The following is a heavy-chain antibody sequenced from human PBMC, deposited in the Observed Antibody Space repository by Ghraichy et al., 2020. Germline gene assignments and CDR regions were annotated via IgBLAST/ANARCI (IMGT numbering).Heavy chain of an antibody. J-gene: IGHJ6*04. CDR3: ARDGGVAGGSRARKAQDV. CDR2: IYTSGST. CDR1: GGSISSGSYY. D-gene: IGHD3-3*01. V-gene: IGHV4-61*02. Sequence: SETLSLTCTVSGGSISSGSYYWSWIRQPAGKGLEWIGRIYTSGSTNYNPSLKSRVTISVDTSKNQFSLKLSSVTAADTAVYYCARDGGVAGGSRARKAQDVWGKGTTVTVSS.